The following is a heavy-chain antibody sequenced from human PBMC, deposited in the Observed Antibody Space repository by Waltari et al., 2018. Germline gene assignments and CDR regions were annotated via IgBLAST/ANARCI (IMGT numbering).Heavy chain of an antibody. V-gene: IGHV4-31*03. J-gene: IGHJ4*02. CDR3: ARVLLWSRTDAGFDY. CDR1: GGSISSGGYY. D-gene: IGHD3-10*01. CDR2: IFYSGST. Sequence: QVQLQESGPVLVKPSQTLSLNCTVSGGSISSGGYYWTWIRQHPGKGLEWIGYIFYSGSTYYNPSLKSRVTMSVDPSKNQFSLNLSSVTAADTALYYCARVLLWSRTDAGFDYWGQGTLVTVSS.